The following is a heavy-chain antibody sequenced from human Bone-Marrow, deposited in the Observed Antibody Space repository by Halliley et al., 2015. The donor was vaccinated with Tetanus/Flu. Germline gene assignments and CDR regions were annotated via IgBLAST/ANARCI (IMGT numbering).Heavy chain of an antibody. CDR2: INEDGSER. V-gene: IGHV3-7*04. CDR3: ARGDLDP. J-gene: IGHJ5*02. Sequence: KGLGWVASINEDGSERFYVDALKGRLTISRDNAKNLLFLQIDSLRVEDTAVYYCARGDLDPWGQGTLVTVSS.